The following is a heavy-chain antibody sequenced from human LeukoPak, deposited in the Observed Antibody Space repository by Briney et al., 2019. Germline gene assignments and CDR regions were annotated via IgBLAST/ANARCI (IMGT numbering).Heavy chain of an antibody. D-gene: IGHD1-1*01. V-gene: IGHV3-9*01. CDR1: GFSFEAYG. CDR2: ITWNSDDM. Sequence: SLRLSCAASGFSFEAYGMYWVRQAPGKGLEWVSGITWNSDDMAYADSVEGRFTISRDNAKNCLYLQMNSLTVEDTALYYCTRVTSWRTGFDYWGQGTLVTVSS. J-gene: IGHJ4*02. CDR3: TRVTSWRTGFDY.